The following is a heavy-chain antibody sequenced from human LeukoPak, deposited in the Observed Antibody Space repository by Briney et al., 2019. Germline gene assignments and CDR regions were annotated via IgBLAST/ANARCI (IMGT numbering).Heavy chain of an antibody. Sequence: GGSLRLSCAASGFTFSDYYMSWIRQAPGKGLEWVSYISSSGSTIYYADSVKGRFTISRDNAKNSLYLQMNSLRAEDTALYYCAKANDYGGNSIDAFDIWGQGTMVTVSS. CDR3: AKANDYGGNSIDAFDI. V-gene: IGHV3-11*01. J-gene: IGHJ3*02. CDR2: ISSSGSTI. CDR1: GFTFSDYY. D-gene: IGHD4-23*01.